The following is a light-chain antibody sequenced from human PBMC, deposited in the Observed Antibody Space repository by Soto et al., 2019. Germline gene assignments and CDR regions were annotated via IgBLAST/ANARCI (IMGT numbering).Light chain of an antibody. J-gene: IGLJ2*01. V-gene: IGLV2-14*01. Sequence: QSALTQPASVSGSPGQSITISCTGTNSDIGGYNYVSWYQQHPDKAPRLMIYEVTNRPPGVSNRFSGSKSGNTASLTISGLQAEDEADYYCSSFTFTTTHVIFGGGTKLTVL. CDR1: NSDIGGYNY. CDR3: SSFTFTTTHVI. CDR2: EVT.